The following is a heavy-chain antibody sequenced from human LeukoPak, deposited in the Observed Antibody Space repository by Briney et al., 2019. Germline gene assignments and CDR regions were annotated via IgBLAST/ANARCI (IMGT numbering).Heavy chain of an antibody. CDR1: GGSISSGGYY. CDR2: IYHSGST. J-gene: IGHJ4*02. Sequence: PSQTLSLTCTVSGGSISSGGYYWSWIRQPPGKGLEWIGYIYHSGSTYYNPSLKSRVTISVDRSKNQFSLKLSSVTAADTAVYYCARRPFCGGNSTSDYWGQGTLVTVSS. D-gene: IGHD4-23*01. V-gene: IGHV4-30-2*01. CDR3: ARRPFCGGNSTSDY.